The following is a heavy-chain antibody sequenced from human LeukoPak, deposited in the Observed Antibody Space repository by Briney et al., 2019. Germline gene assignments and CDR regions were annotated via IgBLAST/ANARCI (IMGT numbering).Heavy chain of an antibody. CDR1: GASISSGGDY. D-gene: IGHD5-24*01. CDR3: ASSRRDDYNGSFDY. V-gene: IGHV4-61*08. Sequence: SETLSLTCTVSGASISSGGDYWSWIRQPPGKGLEWIGYIYYSGSTNYNPSLKSRVTISVDTSKNQFSLKLSSVTAADTAVYYCASSRRDDYNGSFDYWGQGTLVTVSS. J-gene: IGHJ4*02. CDR2: IYYSGST.